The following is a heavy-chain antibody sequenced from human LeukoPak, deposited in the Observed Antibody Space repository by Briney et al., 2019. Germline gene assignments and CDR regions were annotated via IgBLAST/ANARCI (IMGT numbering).Heavy chain of an antibody. CDR1: GFTFSSYA. CDR2: ISGGGST. V-gene: IGHV3-23*01. CDR3: AKFDI. J-gene: IGHJ3*02. Sequence: GGSLRLSCAASGFTFSSYAMSWVRQAPGKGLEWVSAISGGGSTYYADSAKGRLTISRDNSRTTLYLQIDGLRAEDTAVYYCAKFDIWGQGTMVTVSS.